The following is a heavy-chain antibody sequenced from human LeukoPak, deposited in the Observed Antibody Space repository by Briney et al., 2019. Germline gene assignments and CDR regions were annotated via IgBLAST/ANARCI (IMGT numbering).Heavy chain of an antibody. Sequence: GGSLRLSCAASGFTFSSYWMSWVRQAPGKGLEWVANIKQDGSEKYYVVSVKGRFTISRDNAKNSLYLQMNSLRAEDTAVYYCARAYCSSTSCYRLYYYYGMDVWGKGTTVTVSS. CDR2: IKQDGSEK. CDR1: GFTFSSYW. J-gene: IGHJ6*04. D-gene: IGHD2-2*01. V-gene: IGHV3-7*03. CDR3: ARAYCSSTSCYRLYYYYGMDV.